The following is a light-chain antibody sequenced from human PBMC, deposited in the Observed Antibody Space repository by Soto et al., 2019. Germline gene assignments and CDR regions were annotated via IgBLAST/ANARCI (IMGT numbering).Light chain of an antibody. CDR3: QQYHTVPYT. CDR1: QSISSW. Sequence: DIQMTQSPSTLSASVGDRVTITCRASQSISSWLAWYQQKPGKAPKLLIYKASSLESGVPSRFSGSGSGTEFTLTISSLQPNDLATYFCQQYHTVPYTFGQGTKVDIK. CDR2: KAS. V-gene: IGKV1-5*03. J-gene: IGKJ2*01.